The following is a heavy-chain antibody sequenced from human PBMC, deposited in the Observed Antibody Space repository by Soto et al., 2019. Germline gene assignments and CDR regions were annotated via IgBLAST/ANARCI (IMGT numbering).Heavy chain of an antibody. CDR1: GYTFTSYG. CDR3: ARAQTGTTKRYYMDV. D-gene: IGHD1-7*01. J-gene: IGHJ6*03. V-gene: IGHV1-18*01. Sequence: QVQLVQSGAEVKKPGASVKVSCKASGYTFTSYGISWVRQAPGQGLEWMGWNSAYNGNTNYAQKLQGRVTMTTDTSTSTAYVELRDLRSDDTAVYYGARAQTGTTKRYYMDVWGKGTTMTVSS. CDR2: NSAYNGNT.